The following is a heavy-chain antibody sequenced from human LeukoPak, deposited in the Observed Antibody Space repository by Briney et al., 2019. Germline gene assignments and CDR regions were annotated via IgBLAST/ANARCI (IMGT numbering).Heavy chain of an antibody. CDR3: ARAPTYYYDSSGYYSFDY. CDR1: GYTFTGYY. D-gene: IGHD3-22*01. J-gene: IGHJ4*02. V-gene: IGHV1-2*02. CDR2: INPNSGGT. Sequence: ASVKVSCKASGYTFTGYYMHWVRQAPGQGLEWMGWINPNSGGTNYAQKFQGRVTMTRDTSISTAYMELRRLRSDDTAVYYCARAPTYYYDSSGYYSFDYWGQGTLVTVSS.